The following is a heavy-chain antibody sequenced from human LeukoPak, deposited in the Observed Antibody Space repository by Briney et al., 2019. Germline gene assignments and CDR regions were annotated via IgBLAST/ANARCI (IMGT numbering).Heavy chain of an antibody. J-gene: IGHJ6*03. CDR3: AGGYSYGSTYYYMDV. CDR2: IYYSGST. V-gene: IGHV4-59*01. CDR1: GGSISRYY. Sequence: SETLSLTCTVSGGSISRYYWSWIRQPPGKGLEWIGYIYYSGSTNYNPSLKSRVTISVDTSKNQFSLKLSSVTAADTAVYYCAGGYSYGSTYYYMDVWGKGTTVTISS. D-gene: IGHD5-18*01.